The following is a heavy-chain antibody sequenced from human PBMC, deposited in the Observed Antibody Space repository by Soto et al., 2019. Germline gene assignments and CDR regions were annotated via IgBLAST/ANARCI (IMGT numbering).Heavy chain of an antibody. J-gene: IGHJ6*02. CDR3: ASQYYDFCSGYYTGPYYGMDC. D-gene: IGHD3-3*01. Sequence: GGSLRLSCAASGFTFSSYGMHWVRQAPGKGQEWVAVISYDGSNKYYADSVKGRFTISRDKSKNTLYLQMNSLRAEDTAVYYCASQYYDFCSGYYTGPYYGMDCWGQGTTVTVSS. CDR1: GFTFSSYG. V-gene: IGHV3-30*03. CDR2: ISYDGSNK.